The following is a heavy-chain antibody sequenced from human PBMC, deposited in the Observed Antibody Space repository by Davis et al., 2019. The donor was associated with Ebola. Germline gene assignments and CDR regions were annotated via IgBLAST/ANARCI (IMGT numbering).Heavy chain of an antibody. D-gene: IGHD2-8*02. Sequence: PGGSLRLSCAASGFTFSSYAMSWVRQAPGKGLEWVSAISGSGGSTYYADSVKGRFTISRDNSKKTLYVQMNSLRAEDTAVYYCARDWSLYYYYGMDVWGQGTTVTVS. CDR3: ARDWSLYYYYGMDV. V-gene: IGHV3-23*01. J-gene: IGHJ6*02. CDR2: ISGSGGST. CDR1: GFTFSSYA.